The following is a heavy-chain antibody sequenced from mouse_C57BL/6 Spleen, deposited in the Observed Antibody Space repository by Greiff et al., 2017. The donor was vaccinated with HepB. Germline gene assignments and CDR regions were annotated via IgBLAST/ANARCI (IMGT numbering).Heavy chain of an antibody. J-gene: IGHJ2*01. D-gene: IGHD2-1*01. Sequence: VQLQQPGAELVKPGASVKLSCKASGYTFTSYWMQWVKQRPGQGLEWIGEIDPSDSYTNYNQKFKGKATLTVDTSSSTAYMQLSSLTSEDSAVYYGAKSYYGKDYWGQGTTLTVSS. CDR1: GYTFTSYW. V-gene: IGHV1-50*01. CDR2: IDPSDSYT. CDR3: AKSYYGKDY.